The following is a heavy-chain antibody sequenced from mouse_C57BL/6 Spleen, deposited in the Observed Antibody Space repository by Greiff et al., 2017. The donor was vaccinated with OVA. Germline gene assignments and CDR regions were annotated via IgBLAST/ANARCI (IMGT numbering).Heavy chain of an antibody. CDR1: GFSFNTYA. V-gene: IGHV10-1*01. Sequence: GGGLVQPKGSLKLSCAASGFSFNTYAMNWVRQAPGKGLEWVARIRSKSNNYATYYADSVKDRFTISRDDSESMLYLQMNNLKTEDTAMYYCVRQDEDYYAMDYWGQGTSVTVSS. CDR2: IRSKSNNYAT. CDR3: VRQDEDYYAMDY. J-gene: IGHJ4*01.